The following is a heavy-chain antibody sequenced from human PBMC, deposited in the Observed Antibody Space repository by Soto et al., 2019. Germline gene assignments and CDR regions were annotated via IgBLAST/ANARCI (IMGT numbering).Heavy chain of an antibody. V-gene: IGHV4-39*01. J-gene: IGHJ6*02. CDR2: IYYSGST. Sequence: SETLSLTCTVSCGSISSSSYYWGWIRQPPGKRLEWIGSIYYSGSTYYNPSLKSRVTISVDTSKNQFPLKLSSVTAADTAVYYCAVVGPILTGYPDYYYGMDVWGQGTTVTVSS. CDR3: AVVGPILTGYPDYYYGMDV. CDR1: CGSISSSSYY. D-gene: IGHD3-9*01.